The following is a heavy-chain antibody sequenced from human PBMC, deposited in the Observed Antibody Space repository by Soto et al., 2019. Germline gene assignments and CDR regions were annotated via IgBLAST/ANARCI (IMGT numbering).Heavy chain of an antibody. Sequence: ASVKVSCKASGYTFTGYYMHWVRQAPGQGLEWMGWINPNSGGTNYAQKFQGRVTMTRDTSISTAYMEMSRLRSDATAVYYCARSNSYCGGDCYFDYWGQGTLVTVSS. CDR2: INPNSGGT. D-gene: IGHD2-21*02. CDR3: ARSNSYCGGDCYFDY. CDR1: GYTFTGYY. V-gene: IGHV1-2*02. J-gene: IGHJ4*02.